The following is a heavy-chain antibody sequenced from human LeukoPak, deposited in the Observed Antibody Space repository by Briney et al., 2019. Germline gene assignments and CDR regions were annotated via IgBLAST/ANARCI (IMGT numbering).Heavy chain of an antibody. J-gene: IGHJ5*02. D-gene: IGHD3-10*01. Sequence: GGSLRLSCAVSGFTVSGNYMSWVRQAPGKGLEWVSLIYSGGTTYYADSVKGRFTISRDDSKNTAYLQMNSLKTEDTAVYYCTRHAIHYYGSGSYFLGDKNWFDPWGQGTLVTVSS. CDR3: TRHAIHYYGSGSYFLGDKNWFDP. CDR1: GFTVSGNY. CDR2: IYSGGTT. V-gene: IGHV3-53*01.